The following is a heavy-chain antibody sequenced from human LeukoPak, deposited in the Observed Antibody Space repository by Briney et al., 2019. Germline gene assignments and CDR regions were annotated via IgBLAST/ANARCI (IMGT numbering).Heavy chain of an antibody. CDR1: GFTCSSYE. V-gene: IGHV3-48*03. D-gene: IGHD2-2*01. CDR2: ISSSGSTI. J-gene: IGHJ4*02. Sequence: GGSLRLSCAASGFTCSSYEMNWVRQAPGKGLEWVSYISSSGSTIYHADSVKGRFTISRDNAKNSLYLQMNSLRAEDTAVYYCAREGYCSSTSCPTGFDYWGQGTLVTVSS. CDR3: AREGYCSSTSCPTGFDY.